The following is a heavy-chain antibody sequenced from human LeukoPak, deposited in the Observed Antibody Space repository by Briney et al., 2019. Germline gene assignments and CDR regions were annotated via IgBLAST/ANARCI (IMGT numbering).Heavy chain of an antibody. D-gene: IGHD3-3*01. CDR2: ISSSSSTI. Sequence: GGSLRLPCAASGFTFSNYNMNCVRQAPGKGLEWVSYISSSSSTIYYADSVKGRFTISRDNAKNSLYLQMNSLRADDTAVYFCARGGYDPPDVWGKGTTVTVSS. CDR3: ARGGYDPPDV. J-gene: IGHJ6*01. V-gene: IGHV3-48*01. CDR1: GFTFSNYN.